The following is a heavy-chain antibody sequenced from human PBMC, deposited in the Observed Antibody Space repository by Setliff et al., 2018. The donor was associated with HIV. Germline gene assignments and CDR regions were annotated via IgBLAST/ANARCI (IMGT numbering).Heavy chain of an antibody. CDR2: ISSSGITI. V-gene: IGHV3-48*03. CDR3: AKEIGGRWFDP. D-gene: IGHD3-16*01. J-gene: IGHJ5*02. CDR1: GFTFSRYE. Sequence: GSLRLSCAASGFTFSRYEMNWIRQAPGKGLEWLSYISSSGITIHYADSVKGRFTISRDNSKNTLYLQMNSLRAEDTAVYYCAKEIGGRWFDPWGQGTLVTVSS.